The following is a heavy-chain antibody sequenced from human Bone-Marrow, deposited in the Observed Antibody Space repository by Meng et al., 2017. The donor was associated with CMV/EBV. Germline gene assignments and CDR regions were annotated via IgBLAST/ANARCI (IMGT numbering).Heavy chain of an antibody. V-gene: IGHV1-69*10. CDR3: ARDRPYSGYDLGYYGMDV. D-gene: IGHD5-12*01. CDR2: IIPILGIA. CDR1: GGTFSSYA. J-gene: IGHJ6*02. Sequence: SVKVSCKASGGTFSSYAISWVRQAPGQGLEWMGGIIPILGIANYAQKFQGRVTITADKSTSTAYMELSSLRSEDTAVYYCARDRPYSGYDLGYYGMDVWGQGTMVTVSS.